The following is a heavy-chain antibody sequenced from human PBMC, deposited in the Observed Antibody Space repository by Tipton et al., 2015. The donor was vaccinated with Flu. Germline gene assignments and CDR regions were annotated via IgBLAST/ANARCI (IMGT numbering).Heavy chain of an antibody. CDR1: VSNGNTYY. J-gene: IGHJ4*02. Sequence: GLVKPSETLSLTCGVSVSNGNTYYWGWIRQPPGKGLEWIGSLSQSGSTYYNPSLKSRVTISLDMSKNHFSLKLTSVTAADTAVYYCASDENISWFFRWGQGVLVTVSS. CDR3: ASDENISWFFR. CDR2: LSQSGST. D-gene: IGHD3-10*01. V-gene: IGHV4-38-2*01.